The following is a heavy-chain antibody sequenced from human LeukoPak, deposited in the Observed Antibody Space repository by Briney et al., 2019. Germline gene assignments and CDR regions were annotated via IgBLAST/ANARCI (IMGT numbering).Heavy chain of an antibody. CDR1: GGSFSGYY. CDR3: ARGRCSGGSCYGNVPRRVVAFDI. V-gene: IGHV4-34*01. D-gene: IGHD2-15*01. CDR2: INHSGST. Sequence: KPSETLSLTCAVYGGSFSGYYWSWIRQPPGKGLEWIGEINHSGSTNYNPSLKSRVTISVDTSKNQFSLKLSSVTAADTAVYYWARGRCSGGSCYGNVPRRVVAFDIWGQGTMVTVSS. J-gene: IGHJ3*02.